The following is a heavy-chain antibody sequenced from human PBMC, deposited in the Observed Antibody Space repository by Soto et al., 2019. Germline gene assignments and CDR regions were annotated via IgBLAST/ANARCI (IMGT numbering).Heavy chain of an antibody. V-gene: IGHV3-23*01. CDR1: GFTFSSYA. D-gene: IGHD3-10*01. Sequence: LRLSCAASGFTFSSYAMSWVGQAPGKGLEWVSAISGSGGSTYYADSVKGRFTISRDNSKNTLYLQMNSLRAEDTAVYYCAKSHGSGSYYSNYYYGMDVWGQGTTVTVSS. CDR3: AKSHGSGSYYSNYYYGMDV. J-gene: IGHJ6*02. CDR2: ISGSGGST.